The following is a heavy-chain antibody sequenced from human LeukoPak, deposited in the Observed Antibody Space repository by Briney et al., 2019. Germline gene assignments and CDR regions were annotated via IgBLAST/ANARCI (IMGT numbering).Heavy chain of an antibody. J-gene: IGHJ4*02. CDR1: GGSISSDY. V-gene: IGHV4-59*08. CDR3: ATRGY. Sequence: SETLSLTCTVSGGSISSDYWQWLRQPPGKGLEWIGYIYNSGSNNYNPSLKSRVTISIDTSKNQFSLKLTSVTAAGTAVYYCATRGYWGQGTLVTVSA. D-gene: IGHD3-10*01. CDR2: IYNSGSN.